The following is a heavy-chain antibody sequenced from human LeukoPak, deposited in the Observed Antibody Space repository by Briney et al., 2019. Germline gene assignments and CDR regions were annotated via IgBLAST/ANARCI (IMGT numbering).Heavy chain of an antibody. CDR3: ARQNYVILTGYYNHYMDV. V-gene: IGHV3-7*01. J-gene: IGHJ6*03. CDR2: IKQDGSEK. Sequence: GGSLRLSCAASGFTVSSNYMSWVRQAPGKGLEWVANIKQDGSEKYYVDSVKGRFTISRDNTKNSLYLQMNSLRAEDTAVYYCARQNYVILTGYYNHYMDVWGKGTTVTVSS. CDR1: GFTVSSNY. D-gene: IGHD3-9*01.